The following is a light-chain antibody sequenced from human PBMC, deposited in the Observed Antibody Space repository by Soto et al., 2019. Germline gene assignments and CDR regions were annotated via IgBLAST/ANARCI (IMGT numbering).Light chain of an antibody. Sequence: EIVMTQSPATLSVSPGERATLSCRASQSVSSNLAWYQQKPGQAPRLLIYGASTRATGIPARFSGSGSGTEFTLTISSLQSEDFAVYYCQQYNNWPSLTFGGGTRLENK. V-gene: IGKV3-15*01. CDR3: QQYNNWPSLT. CDR1: QSVSSN. CDR2: GAS. J-gene: IGKJ5*01.